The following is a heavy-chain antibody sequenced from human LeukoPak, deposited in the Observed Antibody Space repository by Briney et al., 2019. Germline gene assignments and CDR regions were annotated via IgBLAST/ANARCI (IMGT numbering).Heavy chain of an antibody. CDR2: IYYSGST. CDR1: GGSISSYY. Sequence: PSETLSLTCTVSGGSISSYYWSWIRKPPGKGLEWIGYIYYSGSTNHNPSLKSRVTISVDTSKNQFSLKLSSVTAADTAVYYCARVGDKFDYWGQGTLVTVSS. V-gene: IGHV4-59*01. J-gene: IGHJ4*02. CDR3: ARVGDKFDY. D-gene: IGHD3-10*01.